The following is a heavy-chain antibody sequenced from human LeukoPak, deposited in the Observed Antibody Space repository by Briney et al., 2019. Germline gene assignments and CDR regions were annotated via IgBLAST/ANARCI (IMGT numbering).Heavy chain of an antibody. CDR1: GFTLSSHS. J-gene: IGHJ4*02. Sequence: GGSLRLSCAAYGFTLSSHSMNWVRQAPGRGLEWVSSISSSSSYIHSADSVKGRFTISRDNAKNSLYLQMNSLRAEDTAVYYCARDLYNSGAYSSPIDYWGQGTLVTVSS. V-gene: IGHV3-21*01. CDR2: ISSSSSYI. CDR3: ARDLYNSGAYSSPIDY. D-gene: IGHD3-22*01.